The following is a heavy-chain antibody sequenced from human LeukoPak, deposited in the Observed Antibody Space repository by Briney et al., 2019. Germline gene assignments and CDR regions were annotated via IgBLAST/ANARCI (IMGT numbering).Heavy chain of an antibody. D-gene: IGHD2-15*01. CDR1: GYTFTSYD. Sequence: ASVKVSCKASGYTFTSYDINWVRQAPGQGLDWMGWISTYNGITKVVENLKGRVTMTTDTSTSTAYMELRSLTSDDTAVYYCARGISGLGGAFYLDLWGQGTLVTVSS. CDR3: ARGISGLGGAFYLDL. V-gene: IGHV1-18*01. CDR2: ISTYNGIT. J-gene: IGHJ4*02.